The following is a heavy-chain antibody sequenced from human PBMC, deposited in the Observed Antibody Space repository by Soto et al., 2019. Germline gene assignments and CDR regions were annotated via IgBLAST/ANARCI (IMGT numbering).Heavy chain of an antibody. V-gene: IGHV4-30-4*01. Sequence: SETLSLTCTVSGGSISSGDYYWSWIRQPPGKGLEWIGYIYYSGSTYYNPSLKSRVTISVGTSKNQFSLKLSSVTAADTAVYYCAREMIRAADIWGQGTMVTVSS. CDR3: AREMIRAADI. D-gene: IGHD3-16*01. CDR1: GGSISSGDYY. CDR2: IYYSGST. J-gene: IGHJ3*02.